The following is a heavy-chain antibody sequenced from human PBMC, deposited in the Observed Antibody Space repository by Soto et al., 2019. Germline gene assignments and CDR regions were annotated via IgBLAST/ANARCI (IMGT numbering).Heavy chain of an antibody. CDR2: IFFNGNT. CDR1: GASVTSGRYY. V-gene: IGHV4-61*01. D-gene: IGHD3-10*01. CDR3: VRVAGIWFGELSVDP. J-gene: IGHJ5*02. Sequence: QVQLQESGPGLLKPSETLSLNCTVSGASVTSGRYYWSWIRQPPGKGLEWVGYIFFNGNTNYNPSLKSRVTISLDTSKNQFSLKLTSVSSADTAVYCCVRVAGIWFGELSVDPWGQGSLVTVSS.